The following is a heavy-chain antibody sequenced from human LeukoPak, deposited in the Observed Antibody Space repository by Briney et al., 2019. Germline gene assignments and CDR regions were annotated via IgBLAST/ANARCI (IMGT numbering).Heavy chain of an antibody. CDR1: GGSFSGYY. Sequence: SETLSLTCAVYGGSFSGYYWSWIRQPPGKGLEWIGEINHSGSTNYNPFLKSRVTISVDTSKNQFSLKLSSVTAADTAVYYCARALPNYYGSGSYRNYWYFDLWGRGTLVTVSS. CDR2: INHSGST. J-gene: IGHJ2*01. V-gene: IGHV4-34*01. CDR3: ARALPNYYGSGSYRNYWYFDL. D-gene: IGHD3-10*01.